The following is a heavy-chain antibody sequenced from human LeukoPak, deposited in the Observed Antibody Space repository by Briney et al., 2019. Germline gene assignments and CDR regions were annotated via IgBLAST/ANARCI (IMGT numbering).Heavy chain of an antibody. V-gene: IGHV3-74*01. Sequence: GGSLRLSCAASEFTFSNYWMHWVRQAPGKGLVWVSRINSDGSGTTYADSVKGRFTISRDNAKNTLYLQMNSLRAEDTAVYYCARDYGRSRDYGMDVWGQGTTVTVSS. D-gene: IGHD3-10*01. J-gene: IGHJ6*02. CDR1: EFTFSNYW. CDR3: ARDYGRSRDYGMDV. CDR2: INSDGSGT.